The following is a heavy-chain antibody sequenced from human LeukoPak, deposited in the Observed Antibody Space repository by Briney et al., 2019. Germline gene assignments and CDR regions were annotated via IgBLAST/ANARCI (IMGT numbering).Heavy chain of an antibody. J-gene: IGHJ3*02. CDR2: ISSSSSYI. V-gene: IGHV3-21*01. Sequence: SGGSLRLSCAASGFTFSSYSMNWVRQAPGKGLEWVSSISSSSSYIYYADSVKGRSTISRDNAKNSLYLQMNSLRAEDTAVYYCAAFDSSALDAFDIWGQGTMVTVSS. D-gene: IGHD3-22*01. CDR1: GFTFSSYS. CDR3: AAFDSSALDAFDI.